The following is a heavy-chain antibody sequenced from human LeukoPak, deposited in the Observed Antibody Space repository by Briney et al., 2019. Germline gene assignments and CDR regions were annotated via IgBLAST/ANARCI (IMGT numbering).Heavy chain of an antibody. CDR3: ARDRPIWFAADY. D-gene: IGHD3-10*01. V-gene: IGHV3-7*01. Sequence: GGSLRLSCAASGFTFSSYWICWVPQAPGKGLERVANLRQDGSEKYYVDSVKGRFTIFRDNAKNSLYLQMNSLRAEDTAVYYCARDRPIWFAADYWGQGTLVTVSS. J-gene: IGHJ4*02. CDR1: GFTFSSYW. CDR2: LRQDGSEK.